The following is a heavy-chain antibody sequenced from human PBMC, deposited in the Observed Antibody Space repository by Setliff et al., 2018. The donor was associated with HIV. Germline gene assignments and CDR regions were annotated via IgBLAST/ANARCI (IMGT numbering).Heavy chain of an antibody. CDR1: GFTFSNYA. CDR3: AKGTNYDILTGYHAFDV. Sequence: GESLKISCAASGFTFSNYAMSWVRQAPGKGLEWVSIISASGGSTYYADSVKGRFTISRDKSKNTLYLEMNSLRADDTAVYYCAKGTNYDILTGYHAFDVWGQGTMVTVSS. V-gene: IGHV3-23*01. J-gene: IGHJ3*01. CDR2: ISASGGST. D-gene: IGHD3-9*01.